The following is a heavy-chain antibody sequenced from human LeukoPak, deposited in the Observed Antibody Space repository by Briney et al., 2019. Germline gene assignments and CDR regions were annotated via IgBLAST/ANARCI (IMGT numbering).Heavy chain of an antibody. CDR3: ARSSCGGDCYSAFYGMDV. D-gene: IGHD2-21*02. CDR2: IYPGDSDT. J-gene: IGHJ6*02. Sequence: PGESLKISCKGSGYSFTTYWIGWVRQMPGKGLEWMGIIYPGDSDTRYSPSFQGQVTISADKSISTAYLQWSSLKASDTAMYYCARSSCGGDCYSAFYGMDVWGQGTTVTVSS. V-gene: IGHV5-51*01. CDR1: GYSFTTYW.